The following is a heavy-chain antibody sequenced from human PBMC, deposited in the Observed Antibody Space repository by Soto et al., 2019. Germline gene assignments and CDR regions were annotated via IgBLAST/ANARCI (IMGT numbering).Heavy chain of an antibody. Sequence: SVKVSCKASGGTFSSYAISWVRQAPGQGLEWMGGIIPIFGTANYAQKFQGRVTITADESTSTAYMELSSLRSEDTAVYYCAREKTVVREFDYWGQGTLVTVSS. CDR3: AREKTVVREFDY. V-gene: IGHV1-69*13. D-gene: IGHD2-15*01. CDR2: IIPIFGTA. J-gene: IGHJ4*02. CDR1: GGTFSSYA.